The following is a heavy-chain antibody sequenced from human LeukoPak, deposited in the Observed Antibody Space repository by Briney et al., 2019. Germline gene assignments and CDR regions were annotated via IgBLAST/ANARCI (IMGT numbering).Heavy chain of an antibody. V-gene: IGHV3-21*04. CDR1: GFTFSSYS. CDR2: IRSSGTYV. D-gene: IGHD3-9*01. J-gene: IGHJ4*02. Sequence: GGSLRLSCAASGFTFSSYSMNWVRQAPGKGLEWVSSIRSSGTYVYYADSVKGRFTISRDNSKNTLYLQMNSLRAEDTAIYYCAKDLRDFDYWGQGTLVTVSS. CDR3: AKDLRDFDY.